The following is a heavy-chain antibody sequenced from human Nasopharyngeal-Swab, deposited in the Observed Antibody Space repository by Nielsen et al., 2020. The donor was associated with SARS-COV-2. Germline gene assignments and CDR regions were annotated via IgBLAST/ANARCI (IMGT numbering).Heavy chain of an antibody. D-gene: IGHD5-18*01. CDR3: AKALQLWFRVGFDY. J-gene: IGHJ4*02. CDR1: GFTFSSYA. Sequence: GESLKISCAASGFTFSSYAMSWVRQAPGKGLEWVSAISGSGGSTYYADSVKGRFTISRDNSKNTLYLQMNSLRAEDTAVYYCAKALQLWFRVGFDYWGQGTLVTVSS. V-gene: IGHV3-23*01. CDR2: ISGSGGST.